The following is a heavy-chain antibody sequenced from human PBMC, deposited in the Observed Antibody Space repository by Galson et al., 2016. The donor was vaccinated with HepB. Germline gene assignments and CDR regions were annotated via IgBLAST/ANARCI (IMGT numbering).Heavy chain of an antibody. CDR2: INSYNGNR. CDR3: ARGHTQISTYGYGWDYFDY. CDR1: GYTFTSYG. Sequence: SVKVSCKASGYTFTSYGITWVRQAPGQGLEWMGWINSYNGNRNFAQNLQGRITMTTDTSTNTAYMELRSLRSDDTAVYYCARGHTQISTYGYGWDYFDYWGQGTLVTVSS. D-gene: IGHD5-18*01. J-gene: IGHJ4*02. V-gene: IGHV1-18*01.